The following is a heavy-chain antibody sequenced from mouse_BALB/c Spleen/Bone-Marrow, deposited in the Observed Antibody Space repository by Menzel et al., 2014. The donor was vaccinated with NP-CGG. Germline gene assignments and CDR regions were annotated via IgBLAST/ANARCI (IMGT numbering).Heavy chain of an antibody. CDR1: GFAFSSYD. CDR3: ARQSRAWFAY. J-gene: IGHJ3*01. V-gene: IGHV5-12-1*01. CDR2: ISSGGGST. Sequence: EVQLVESGGGLVKPGGSLKLPCAASGFAFSSYDMSWVRQTPEKRLEWVAYISSGGGSTYYPDTVKGRFTISGDNAKNTLYLQMSSLMSEDTAMYYCARQSRAWFAYWGQGTLVTVSA. D-gene: IGHD1-1*01.